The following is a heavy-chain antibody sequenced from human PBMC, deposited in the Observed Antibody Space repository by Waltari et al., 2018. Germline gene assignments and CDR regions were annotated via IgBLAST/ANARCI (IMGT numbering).Heavy chain of an antibody. D-gene: IGHD3-22*01. J-gene: IGHJ4*02. Sequence: QLQLQESGPGLVKPSETLSLTCTVSGGSISSSSYYWGWIRQPPGKGLEWIGSIYYSGSTYYNPSLKSRVTISVDTSKNQFSLKLISVTAADTAVYYCRIYYDSSGYYYFDYWGQGTLVTVSS. V-gene: IGHV4-39*01. CDR3: RIYYDSSGYYYFDY. CDR1: GGSISSSSYY. CDR2: IYYSGST.